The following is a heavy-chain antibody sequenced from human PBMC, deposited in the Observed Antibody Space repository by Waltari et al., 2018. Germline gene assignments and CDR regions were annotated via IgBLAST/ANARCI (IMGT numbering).Heavy chain of an antibody. CDR2: IYTSGST. CDR1: GGSISSGSYY. D-gene: IGHD2-8*02. CDR3: ARGGWGNAFDI. V-gene: IGHV4-61*02. J-gene: IGHJ3*02. Sequence: QVQLQESGPGLVKPSQTLSLTCTVSGGSISSGSYYWSWIRQPAGKGLEWIGRIYTSGSTTNNPPRKSRVTISVDTSKNQFSLKLSSVTAADTAVYYCARGGWGNAFDIWGQGTMVTVSS.